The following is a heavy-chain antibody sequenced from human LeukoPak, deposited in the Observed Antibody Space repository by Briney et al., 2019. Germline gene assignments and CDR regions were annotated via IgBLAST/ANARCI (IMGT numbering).Heavy chain of an antibody. CDR2: MNPNNGNT. Sequence: GASVKVSCKASGYTFTSYDINWVRQATGQGLEWMGWMNPNNGNTGYAQKFQGRVTITRNTSINTAYMELSSLRSEDTAVYHCARVWYDSRGPLLYGMDVWGQGTTVTVSS. D-gene: IGHD3-22*01. CDR3: ARVWYDSRGPLLYGMDV. J-gene: IGHJ6*02. CDR1: GYTFTSYD. V-gene: IGHV1-8*01.